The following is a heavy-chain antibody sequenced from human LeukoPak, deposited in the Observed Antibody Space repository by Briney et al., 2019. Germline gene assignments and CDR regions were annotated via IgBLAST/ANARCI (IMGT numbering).Heavy chain of an antibody. V-gene: IGHV4-59*08. J-gene: IGHJ3*02. CDR3: ARSAIDAFDI. CDR2: IYNSGST. CDR1: GGSISNYY. D-gene: IGHD6-25*01. Sequence: SETLSLTCTVSGGSISNYYWSWIRQPPGKGLECIGYIYNSGSTNYNPSLKSRVSISVDTSKNQFSLKLSSVTAADTAVYYCARSAIDAFDIWGQGTVVTVSS.